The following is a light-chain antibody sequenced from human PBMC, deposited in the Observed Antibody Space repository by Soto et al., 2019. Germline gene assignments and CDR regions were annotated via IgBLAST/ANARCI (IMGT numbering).Light chain of an antibody. V-gene: IGKV1-39*01. CDR1: QSISSY. CDR2: AAS. J-gene: IGKJ1*01. Sequence: DIQMTQSPSSLSASVGDRDTITCRASQSISSYLNWYQQKPGKAPKLLIYAASSLQSGVPSRFSGSGSGTDFTLTISSLQPEDFATYYCQQRYSTLGTFGQGTKVEIK. CDR3: QQRYSTLGT.